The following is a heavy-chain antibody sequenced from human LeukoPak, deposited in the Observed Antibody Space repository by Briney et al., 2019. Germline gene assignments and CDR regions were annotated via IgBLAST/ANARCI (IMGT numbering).Heavy chain of an antibody. CDR3: ARVRYDSSGPLWAFDI. CDR2: ISSSSSYI. CDR1: GFTFSSYN. Sequence: PGGSLRLSCAASGFTFSSYNMNWVRQAPGKGLEWVSSISSSSSYIYYADSVKGRFTISRDNAKNSLYLQMNSLRAEDTAVYYCARVRYDSSGPLWAFDIWGQGTMVTVSS. D-gene: IGHD3-22*01. V-gene: IGHV3-21*01. J-gene: IGHJ3*02.